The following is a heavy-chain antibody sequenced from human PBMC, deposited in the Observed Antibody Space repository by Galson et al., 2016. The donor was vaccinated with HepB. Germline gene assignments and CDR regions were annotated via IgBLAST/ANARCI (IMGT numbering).Heavy chain of an antibody. D-gene: IGHD3-10*01. CDR3: AKGPAGVGPGAYYFEY. CDR1: GFTFDDDA. CDR2: ISWRSLNI. Sequence: SLRLSCAASGFTFDDDAMHWVRQVPGKDVAWCSSISWRSLNIGYVDSVKGRVTISRDNAKNSLYLDMTNLRPDDTALYYCAKGPAGVGPGAYYFEYWGQGTLVTVSS. J-gene: IGHJ4*02. V-gene: IGHV3-9*01.